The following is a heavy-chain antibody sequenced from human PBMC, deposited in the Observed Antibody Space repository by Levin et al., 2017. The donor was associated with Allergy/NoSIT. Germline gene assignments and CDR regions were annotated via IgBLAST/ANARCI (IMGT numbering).Heavy chain of an antibody. CDR1: GFTFSSYW. J-gene: IGHJ4*02. V-gene: IGHV3-7*03. CDR3: ARDRYFDFWSGLR. CDR2: IKQDGSET. Sequence: ASVKVSCSASGFTFSSYWMNWVRQAPGKGLEWVATIKQDGSETYYVDSVKGRFTISRDNAKNSVFLQMNSLRVEDTAVYYCARDRYFDFWSGLRWGQGTLVTVSS. D-gene: IGHD3-3*01.